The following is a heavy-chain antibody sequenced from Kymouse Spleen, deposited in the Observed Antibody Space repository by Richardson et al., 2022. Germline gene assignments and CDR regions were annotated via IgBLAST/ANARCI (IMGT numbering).Heavy chain of an antibody. CDR1: GFTFSSYG. Sequence: QVQLVESGGGVVQPGRSLRLSCAASGFTFSSYGMHWVRQAPGKGLEWVAVISYDGSNKYYADSVKGRFTISRDNSKNTLYLQMNSLRAEDTAVYYCAKEVLLSDWGQGTLVTVSS. CDR2: ISYDGSNK. J-gene: IGHJ4*02. D-gene: IGHD2-15*01,IGHD2-2*02,IGHD2-21*02. V-gene: IGHV3-30*18. CDR3: AKEVLLSD.